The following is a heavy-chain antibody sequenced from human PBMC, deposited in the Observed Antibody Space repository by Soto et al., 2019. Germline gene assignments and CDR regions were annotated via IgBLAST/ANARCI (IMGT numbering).Heavy chain of an antibody. Sequence: ASVKVSCKASGYTFTSYDINWVRQATGQGLEWMGWMNPNSSNTDYAQKFQGRVTMTRNTSISTAYMELSSLRSEDTAVYYCARVPPHCSGGSCYDDWGQGTLVTVSS. CDR1: GYTFTSYD. CDR2: MNPNSSNT. CDR3: ARVPPHCSGGSCYDD. V-gene: IGHV1-8*01. D-gene: IGHD2-15*01. J-gene: IGHJ4*02.